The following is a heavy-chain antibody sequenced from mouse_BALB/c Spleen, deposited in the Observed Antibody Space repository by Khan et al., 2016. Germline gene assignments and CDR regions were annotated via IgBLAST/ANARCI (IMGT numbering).Heavy chain of an antibody. D-gene: IGHD2-4*01. CDR3: ARSPYDYDVGFAY. V-gene: IGHV14-3*02. CDR2: IDPANGNT. CDR1: GFNIKDTY. Sequence: VQLQQSGAELVKPGASVKLSCTASGFNIKDTYMHWVKQRPEQGLEWIGRIDPANGNTKYYPKFQVKATITADTSSNTAYLQLSSLTSEDTAVYYGARSPYDYDVGFAYWGQGTLVTVAA. J-gene: IGHJ3*01.